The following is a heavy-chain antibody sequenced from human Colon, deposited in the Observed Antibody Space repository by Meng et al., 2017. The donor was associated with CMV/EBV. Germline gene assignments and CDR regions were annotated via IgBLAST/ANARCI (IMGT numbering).Heavy chain of an antibody. CDR2: IIRDGSGA. J-gene: IGHJ4*02. V-gene: IGHV3-74*01. D-gene: IGHD3-10*01. Sequence: GGSLRLSCEASGFTLSNYWMHWVRQAPGKGLVWVARIIRDGSGADYADSVKGRFTISRDNAKNTLYLQMDSLRVEDTAVYYCARGAGGFDYWGQGTRVTVSS. CDR1: GFTLSNYW. CDR3: ARGAGGFDY.